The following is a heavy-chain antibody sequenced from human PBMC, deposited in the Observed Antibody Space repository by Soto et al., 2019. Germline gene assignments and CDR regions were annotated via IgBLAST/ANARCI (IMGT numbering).Heavy chain of an antibody. CDR3: ARAGWAPYYGMDV. CDR1: GGSISSYY. Sequence: PSETLSLTCTASGGSISSYYWSWIRQPPGKGLEWIGYIYYSGSTNYNPSLKSRVTISVDTSKNQFSLKLSSVTAADTAVYYCARAGWAPYYGMDVWGQGTTVTVSS. J-gene: IGHJ6*02. V-gene: IGHV4-59*01. CDR2: IYYSGST.